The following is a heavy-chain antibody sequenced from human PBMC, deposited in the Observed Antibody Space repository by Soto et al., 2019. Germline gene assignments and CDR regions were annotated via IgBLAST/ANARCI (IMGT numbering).Heavy chain of an antibody. CDR1: RVSVWIFV. D-gene: IGHD1-1*01. J-gene: IGHJ4*01. Sequence: PCGCPELGCAASRVSVWIFVVTWVLKASGKGLEWVSSINKSGGSTYCADSVKGRFTISRDNSKNMLFLQINGLRAEDTAVYYCANDPPTTAAASEYRGRRTPVTVSS. CDR2: INKSGGST. CDR3: ANDPPTTAAASEY. V-gene: IGHV3-23*01.